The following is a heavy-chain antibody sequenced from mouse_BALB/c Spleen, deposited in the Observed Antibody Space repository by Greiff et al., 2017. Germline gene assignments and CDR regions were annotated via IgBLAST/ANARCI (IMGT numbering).Heavy chain of an antibody. Sequence: VQLQQPGAELVKPGAPVKLSCKASGYTFTSYWMNWVKQRPGRGLEWIGRIDPSDSETHYNQKFKDKATLTVDKSSSTAYIQLSSLTSEDSAVYYCAKEGGNYDFDYWGQGTTLTVSS. CDR3: AKEGGNYDFDY. V-gene: IGHV1-69*02. J-gene: IGHJ2*01. CDR2: IDPSDSET. D-gene: IGHD2-1*01. CDR1: GYTFTSYW.